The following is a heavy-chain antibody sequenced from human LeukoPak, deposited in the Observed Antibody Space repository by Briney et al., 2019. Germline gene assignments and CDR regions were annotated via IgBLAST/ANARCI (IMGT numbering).Heavy chain of an antibody. J-gene: IGHJ4*02. CDR3: ARVLWELLPDY. Sequence: GASVKVSCKASGYTFTGYYMHWVRQAPGQGLEWMGRINPNSGGTSYAQKFQGRVTMTRDTSISTAYMELSRLRSDDTAVYYCARVLWELLPDYWGQGTLVTVSS. CDR2: INPNSGGT. D-gene: IGHD1-26*01. V-gene: IGHV1-2*06. CDR1: GYTFTGYY.